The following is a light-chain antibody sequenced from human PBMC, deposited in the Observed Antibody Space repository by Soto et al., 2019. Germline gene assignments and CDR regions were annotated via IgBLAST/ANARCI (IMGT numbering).Light chain of an antibody. CDR3: QMCDSAHALS. V-gene: IGKV1-27*01. CDR2: GAS. J-gene: IGKJ4*01. CDR1: QGISNY. Sequence: DIQMTQSPSSLSASVGDRVTITCRASQGISNYLAWYQQKAGKVPQVLIYGASTLQSGVPSRFSGSGSGTDFSLTITNLQPEDAATYCCQMCDSAHALSFGGENKVEIK.